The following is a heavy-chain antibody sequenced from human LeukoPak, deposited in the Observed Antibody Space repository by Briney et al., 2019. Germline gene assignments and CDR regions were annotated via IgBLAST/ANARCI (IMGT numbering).Heavy chain of an antibody. V-gene: IGHV4-39*01. CDR3: ARHTGGNLDAFDI. J-gene: IGHJ3*02. CDR1: GGSISSSSYY. Sequence: ASETLSLTCTVSGGSISSSSYYWGWIRQPPGKGLEWIGSIYYSGSTYYNPSLKSRVTISVDTSKNQFSLKLSSVTAADTAVYYCARHTGGNLDAFDIWGQGTMVTVSS. CDR2: IYYSGST. D-gene: IGHD4-23*01.